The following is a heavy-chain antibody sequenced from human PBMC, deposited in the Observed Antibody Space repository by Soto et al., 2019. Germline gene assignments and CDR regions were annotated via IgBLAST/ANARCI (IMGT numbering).Heavy chain of an antibody. J-gene: IGHJ3*02. Sequence: ASVKVSCKASGGTFSSYTISWVRQAPGQGLEWMGRIIPILGIANYAQKFQGRVTITADKSTSTAYMELSSLRSEDTAVYYCARGPVGGAFDIWGQGTMVTVSS. V-gene: IGHV1-69*02. D-gene: IGHD2-15*01. CDR1: GGTFSSYT. CDR2: IIPILGIA. CDR3: ARGPVGGAFDI.